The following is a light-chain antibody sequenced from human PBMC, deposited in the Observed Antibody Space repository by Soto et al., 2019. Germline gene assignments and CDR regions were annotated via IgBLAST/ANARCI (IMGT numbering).Light chain of an antibody. J-gene: IGKJ4*01. Sequence: EIVLTQSPGTLSLSPGERATLSCRASQSVSSSYLAWYQQKPGQAPRLLIYGASSRHTGIPDRFSGSGSGTDFTLAISRLEPEDLAVYYCQQYGSSPFTFGGGTKVEI. CDR2: GAS. CDR3: QQYGSSPFT. V-gene: IGKV3-20*01. CDR1: QSVSSSY.